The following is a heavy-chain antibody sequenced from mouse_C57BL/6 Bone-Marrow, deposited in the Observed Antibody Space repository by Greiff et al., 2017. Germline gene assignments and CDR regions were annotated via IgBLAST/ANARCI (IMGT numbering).Heavy chain of an antibody. CDR1: GYTFTSYG. CDR3: ARLNYYGSSYVAY. Sequence: QVQLKESGAELARPGASVKLSCKASGYTFTSYGISWVKQRTGQGLEWIGEIYPRSGNTNYNEKFKGKATLTADKSSSTAYMELRSLTSEDSAVYFCARLNYYGSSYVAYWGQGTLVTVSA. J-gene: IGHJ3*01. CDR2: IYPRSGNT. V-gene: IGHV1-81*01. D-gene: IGHD1-1*01.